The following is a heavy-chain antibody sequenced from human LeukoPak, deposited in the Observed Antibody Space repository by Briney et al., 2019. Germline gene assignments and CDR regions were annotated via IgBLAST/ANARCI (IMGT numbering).Heavy chain of an antibody. CDR2: ITSSGTTM. Sequence: GGSLRLSCAASGFTFSDYYMSRIRQAPGKGLEWVSYITSSGTTMYYADSVKGRFTISRDNAKNSLYLQMNSLRAEDTAVYYCARVTGIYYYYGMDVWGQGTTVTVSS. V-gene: IGHV3-11*01. J-gene: IGHJ6*02. CDR3: ARVTGIYYYYGMDV. CDR1: GFTFSDYY. D-gene: IGHD3-16*01.